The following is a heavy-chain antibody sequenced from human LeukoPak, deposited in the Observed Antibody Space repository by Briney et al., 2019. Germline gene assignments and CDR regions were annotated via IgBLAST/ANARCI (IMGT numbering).Heavy chain of an antibody. J-gene: IGHJ4*02. V-gene: IGHV3-11*04. D-gene: IGHD2-15*01. CDR3: ARLRVVVAATPKYFDY. Sequence: PGGSLRLSCAASGFTFSDYYMSWIRQAPGKGLEWISYISSSTSTIYYADSVKGRFSISRDNAKDSLYLQMNSLRAEDTAVYYCARLRVVVAATPKYFDYWGQGTLDTVSS. CDR1: GFTFSDYY. CDR2: ISSSTSTI.